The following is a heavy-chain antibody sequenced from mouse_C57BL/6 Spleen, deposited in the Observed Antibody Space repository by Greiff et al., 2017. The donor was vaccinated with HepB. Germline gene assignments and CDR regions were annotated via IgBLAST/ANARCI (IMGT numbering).Heavy chain of an antibody. D-gene: IGHD1-1*01. Sequence: QVHVKQSGAELVRPGASVTLSCKASGYTFTDYEMHWVKQTPVHGLEWIGAIDPETGGTAYNQKFKGKAILTADKSSSTAYMELRSLTSEDSAVYYCTSSPFITTVVAGDWGQGTTLTVSS. CDR2: IDPETGGT. J-gene: IGHJ2*01. V-gene: IGHV1-15*01. CDR3: TSSPFITTVVAGD. CDR1: GYTFTDYE.